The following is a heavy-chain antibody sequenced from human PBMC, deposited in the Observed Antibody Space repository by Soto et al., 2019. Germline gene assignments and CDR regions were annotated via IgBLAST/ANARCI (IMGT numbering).Heavy chain of an antibody. D-gene: IGHD1-26*01. CDR1: GYTFTTYG. V-gene: IGHV1-18*01. CDR3: ARDQWGLPFDY. CDR2: ISGYNGNT. Sequence: ASVKVSCKASGYTFTTYGIDWVRQAPGQGLEWMGWISGYNGNTNYAQKFQGRVTMTTDTSTNTAYMELRSLRSDDTAVYYCARDQWGLPFDYWGQGTLVTVSS. J-gene: IGHJ4*02.